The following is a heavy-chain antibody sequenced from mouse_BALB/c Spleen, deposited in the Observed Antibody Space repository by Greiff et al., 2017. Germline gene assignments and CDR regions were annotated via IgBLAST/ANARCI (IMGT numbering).Heavy chain of an antibody. D-gene: IGHD2-3*01. V-gene: IGHV1S29*02. CDR1: GYTFTDYN. CDR2: IYPYNGGT. J-gene: IGHJ4*01. CDR3: ARDDGYYAMDY. Sequence: VQLKESGPELVKPGASVKISCKASGYTFTDYNMHWVKQSHGKSLEWIGYIYPYNGGTGYNQKFKSKATLTVDNSSSTAYMELRSLTSEDSAVYYCARDDGYYAMDYWGQGTSVTVSS.